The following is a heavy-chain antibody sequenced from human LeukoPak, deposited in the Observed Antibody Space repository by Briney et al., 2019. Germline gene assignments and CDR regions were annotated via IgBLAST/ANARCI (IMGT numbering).Heavy chain of an antibody. CDR1: GFMFSDYY. CDR2: ISGSGGSI. V-gene: IGHV3-11*01. CDR3: ASCRGGSCYEGWFDT. J-gene: IGHJ5*02. Sequence: GGSLRLSCAASGFMFSDYYMSWIRQAPGKGLEWVSYISGSGGSIFSADSVKGRLTISRDNAKNLLFLQMNSLRAEDTAVYYCASCRGGSCYEGWFDTWGQGTLVTVSS. D-gene: IGHD2-15*01.